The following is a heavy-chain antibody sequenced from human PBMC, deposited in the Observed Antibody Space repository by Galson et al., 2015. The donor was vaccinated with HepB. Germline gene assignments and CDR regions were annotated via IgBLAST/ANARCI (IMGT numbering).Heavy chain of an antibody. CDR2: IDWDDDK. D-gene: IGHD2-21*02. J-gene: IGHJ4*02. CDR1: GFSLRTSGMC. Sequence: PALVKPTQTLTLTCTFSGFSLRTSGMCVSWIRQPPGKALEWLARIDWDDDKYYSTSLKTRLTISKDTSKNQVVLTMTNMDPVDTTTYYCARTRYCGGDCYDDYWGQGTLVTVSS. CDR3: ARTRYCGGDCYDDY. V-gene: IGHV2-70*11.